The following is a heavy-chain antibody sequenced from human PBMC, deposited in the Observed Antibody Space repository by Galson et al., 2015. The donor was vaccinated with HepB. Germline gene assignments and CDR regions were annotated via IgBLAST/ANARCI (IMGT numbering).Heavy chain of an antibody. CDR2: ISSGGGTQ. D-gene: IGHD2-8*01. CDR1: GFTFSNHG. CDR3: AKEIMVHAGDWYFDL. Sequence: SLRLSCAASGFTFSNHGIHWVRQAPGKGLEWVAVISSGGGTQYLADSVRGRATLSRDNPKNTVYLQMNSLGAEDAAVYYCAKEIMVHAGDWYFDLWGRGTLVTVSS. J-gene: IGHJ2*01. V-gene: IGHV3-30*18.